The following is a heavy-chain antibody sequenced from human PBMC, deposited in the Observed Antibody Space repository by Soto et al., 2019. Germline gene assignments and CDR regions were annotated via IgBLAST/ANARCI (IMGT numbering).Heavy chain of an antibody. J-gene: IGHJ6*03. D-gene: IGHD3-10*01. CDR1: GGSISSGGYY. CDR2: IYYSGST. V-gene: IGHV4-31*03. Sequence: QVQLQESGPGLVKPSQTLSLTCTVSGGSISSGGYYWSWIRQHPGKGLEWIGYIYYSGSTYYNPSLKSRVTISVDTSKNQFSLKLSSVTAADTAVYYCARDIIDYYGAGCPSGGAYYYYMDVWGKGTTVTVSS. CDR3: ARDIIDYYGAGCPSGGAYYYYMDV.